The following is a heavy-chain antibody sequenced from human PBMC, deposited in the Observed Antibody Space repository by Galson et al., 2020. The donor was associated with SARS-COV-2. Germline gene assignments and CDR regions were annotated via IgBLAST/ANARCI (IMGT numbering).Heavy chain of an antibody. CDR2: ISSGGST. CDR3: ARESVGGTQLNIDD. CDR1: GGSISKNPFY. D-gene: IGHD2-15*01. Sequence: SETLSLTCSVSGGSISKNPFYWDWIRQPPGKGLEWLGSISSGGSTSYHPTLKSRLIISVDTSKNQFSLNVSAVSAADTALYYCARESVGGTQLNIDDWGRGYLVTVSS. V-gene: IGHV4-39*07. J-gene: IGHJ4*02.